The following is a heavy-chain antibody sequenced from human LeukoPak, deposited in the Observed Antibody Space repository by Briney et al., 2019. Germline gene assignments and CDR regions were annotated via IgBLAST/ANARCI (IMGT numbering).Heavy chain of an antibody. J-gene: IGHJ5*02. CDR3: ARDRPGRYCSSPSCFTASPLDP. Sequence: GASVKVSCKASRGTFSSYAISWVRQAPGQGLEWMGGIIPIFGTANYAQNFQGRVTITADKSTSTAYMELSSLRSEDTAVYYCARDRPGRYCSSPSCFTASPLDPWGQGTLVIVSS. CDR1: RGTFSSYA. V-gene: IGHV1-69*06. CDR2: IIPIFGTA. D-gene: IGHD2-2*02.